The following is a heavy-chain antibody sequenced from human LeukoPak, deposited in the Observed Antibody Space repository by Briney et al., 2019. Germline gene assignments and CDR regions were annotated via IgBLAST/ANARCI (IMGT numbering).Heavy chain of an antibody. J-gene: IGHJ4*02. CDR1: GFTFSSYG. D-gene: IGHD1-26*01. Sequence: PGGSLRLSCAASGFTFSSYGMHWVRQAPGKGLEWVAFIRYDGSDKYYADSVKGRFTISRDNSKNTLYLQMNSLRAEDTAVYYCAKDHGYGELLPDYFDYWGRGTLVTVSS. CDR2: IRYDGSDK. CDR3: AKDHGYGELLPDYFDY. V-gene: IGHV3-30*02.